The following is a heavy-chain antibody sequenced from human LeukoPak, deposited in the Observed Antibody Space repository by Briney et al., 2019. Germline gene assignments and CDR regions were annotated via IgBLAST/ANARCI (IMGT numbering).Heavy chain of an antibody. J-gene: IGHJ4*02. CDR1: GYTFGTYW. CDR3: ARHVVPYSSGLTGFDY. D-gene: IGHD6-19*01. V-gene: IGHV5-51*01. Sequence: GKSLKISCKASGYTFGTYWIGWVRQMPGKGLEWMGIIYPGDSDTRYSPSFRGQVTISADKSITTAYLQWSSLKASDTAMYYCARHVVPYSSGLTGFDYWGQGTLVTVSP. CDR2: IYPGDSDT.